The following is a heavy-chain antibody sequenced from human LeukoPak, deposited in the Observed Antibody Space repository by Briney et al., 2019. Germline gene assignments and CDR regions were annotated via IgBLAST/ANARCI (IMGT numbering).Heavy chain of an antibody. D-gene: IGHD3-22*01. Sequence: GGSLRLSCAASGFTVDSNYLSWVRQAPGKGLEWVSTIYTGGNTYYVASVKGRFTISRDFSKNTVFLHMNSLRAEDTAMYYCARGDDSGYYDYFDYWGQGALVTVSS. V-gene: IGHV3-53*01. CDR1: GFTVDSNY. CDR2: IYTGGNT. CDR3: ARGDDSGYYDYFDY. J-gene: IGHJ4*02.